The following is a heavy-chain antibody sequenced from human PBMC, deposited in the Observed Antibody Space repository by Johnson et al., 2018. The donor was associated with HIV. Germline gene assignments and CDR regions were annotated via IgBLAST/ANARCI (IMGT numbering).Heavy chain of an antibody. D-gene: IGHD3-22*01. V-gene: IGHV3-66*01. CDR2: IYSGGST. Sequence: VQLVVSGGGFVQPGGSLRLSCAASGFTVSSNYMSWVRQAPGKGLEWVSVIYSGGSTYYADSVKGRFTISRDNSKNTLYLQMNSLRAEDTAVYFCARDAPNFFDSSGVRDDAFDIWGPGTMVTVSS. CDR3: ARDAPNFFDSSGVRDDAFDI. J-gene: IGHJ3*02. CDR1: GFTVSSNY.